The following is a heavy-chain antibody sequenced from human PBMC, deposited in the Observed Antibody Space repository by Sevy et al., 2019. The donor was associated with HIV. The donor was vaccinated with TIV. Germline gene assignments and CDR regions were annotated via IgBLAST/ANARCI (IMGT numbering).Heavy chain of an antibody. J-gene: IGHJ4*02. CDR3: AKLSCSDGNCFSIDY. CDR1: GFTFSSYA. D-gene: IGHD2-15*01. CDR2: ISASGAST. Sequence: GGSLRLSCAASGFTFSSYAMTWVRQAPGKGLEWVSGISASGASTYYADSVKGRFTISRDNSKNTLYLRINSLRAEDTAVYYCAKLSCSDGNCFSIDYWGQRTLVTVSS. V-gene: IGHV3-23*01.